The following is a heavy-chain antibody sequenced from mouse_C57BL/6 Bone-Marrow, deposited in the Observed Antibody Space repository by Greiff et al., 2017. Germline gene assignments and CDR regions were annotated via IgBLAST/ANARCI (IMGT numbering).Heavy chain of an antibody. CDR1: GYTFPDYY. J-gene: IGHJ2*01. CDR2: INPYNGGT. D-gene: IGHD1-1*01. Sequence: EVQLQQSGPVLVKPGASVKMSCKASGYTFPDYYMNWVKQSHGKSLEWIGVINPYNGGTSYNQKFKGKATLTVDKSSSTAYMALNSLTSEDSAVYYCASDYYGSSYFDYWGQGTTLTVSS. CDR3: ASDYYGSSYFDY. V-gene: IGHV1-19*01.